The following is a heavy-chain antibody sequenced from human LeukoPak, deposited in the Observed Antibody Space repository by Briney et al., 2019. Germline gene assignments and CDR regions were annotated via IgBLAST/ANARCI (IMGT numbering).Heavy chain of an antibody. D-gene: IGHD1-26*01. CDR2: IESDASNT. Sequence: GGSQRLSCAASGFAFGSHWMHWVRQAPGKGLVWVARIESDASNTRYADSVKGRFTISRDNANKTLYLQMNSLRAEDTAVYYCTRDGSGSRIPFDYWGQGTLVTVSS. V-gene: IGHV3-74*01. CDR1: GFAFGSHW. CDR3: TRDGSGSRIPFDY. J-gene: IGHJ4*02.